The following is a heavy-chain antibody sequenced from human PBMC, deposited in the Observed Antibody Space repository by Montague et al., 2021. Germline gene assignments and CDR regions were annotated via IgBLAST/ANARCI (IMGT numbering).Heavy chain of an antibody. V-gene: IGHV4-38-2*02. Sequence: SLAYTVSRSLINSDYYWGWIRQPPGKGLEWMGSVSHGGRTYYNPSLKSRVTISVDTSNNHFSLKLSSVTAADTAMYYCARERDRYYYMDTWGKGTTITVSS. CDR2: VSHGGRT. CDR1: RSLINSDYY. CDR3: ARERDRYYYMDT. J-gene: IGHJ6*03.